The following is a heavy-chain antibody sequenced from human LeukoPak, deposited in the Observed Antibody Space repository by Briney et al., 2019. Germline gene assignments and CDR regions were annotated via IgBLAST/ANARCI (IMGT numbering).Heavy chain of an antibody. J-gene: IGHJ6*03. V-gene: IGHV4-59*01. D-gene: IGHD6-6*01. CDR3: ARVYSNSILGFYYYYMDV. CDR2: IYYSGST. CDR1: GGSISSYY. Sequence: PSETLSLTCTVSGGSISSYYWSWIRQPPGKGLEWIGYIYYSGSTNCNPSLKSRVTISVDTSKNQFSLKLSSVTAADTAVYYCARVYSNSILGFYYYYMDVWGKGTTVTVSS.